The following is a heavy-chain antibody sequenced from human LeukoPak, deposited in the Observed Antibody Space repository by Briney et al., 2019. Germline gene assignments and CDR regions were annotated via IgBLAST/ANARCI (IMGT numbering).Heavy chain of an antibody. V-gene: IGHV1-69*13. D-gene: IGHD3-22*01. CDR3: ARSYYDSSGYYSPFDY. Sequence: PLASVNVSCKASGGTFSSYAISWVRQAPGQGLEWMGGIIPIFGTANYAQKFQGRVTITADESTSTAYMELSSLRSEDTAVYYCARSYYDSSGYYSPFDYWGQGTLVTVSS. CDR2: IIPIFGTA. J-gene: IGHJ4*02. CDR1: GGTFSSYA.